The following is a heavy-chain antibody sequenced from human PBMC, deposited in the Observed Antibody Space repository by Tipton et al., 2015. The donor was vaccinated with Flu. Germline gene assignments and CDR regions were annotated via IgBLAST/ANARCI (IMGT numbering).Heavy chain of an antibody. CDR1: GGSISSSSDY. V-gene: IGHV4-39*07. D-gene: IGHD6-19*01. CDR2: INHSGST. J-gene: IGHJ4*02. Sequence: TLSLTCNVSGGSISSSSDYWGWIRQPPGKGLEWIGEINHSGSTNYNPSLKSRVTVSVDTSKNQFSLKVRSLTAADTAVYYCARGSGHTNAYLDFWGQGTLVTVSS. CDR3: ARGSGHTNAYLDF.